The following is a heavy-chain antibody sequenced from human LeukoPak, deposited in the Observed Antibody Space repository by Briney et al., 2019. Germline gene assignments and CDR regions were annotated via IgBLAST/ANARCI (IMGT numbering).Heavy chain of an antibody. D-gene: IGHD4-17*01. V-gene: IGHV3-9*01. Sequence: GGSLRLSCAASGFTFDDYAMPWVRQAPGKGLEWVSGISWNSGSIGYADSVKGRFTISRDNAKNSLHLQMNSLRAEDTALYYCAKDIYDGDYVGKYYYYGMDVWGQGTTVTVSS. CDR3: AKDIYDGDYVGKYYYYGMDV. J-gene: IGHJ6*02. CDR2: ISWNSGSI. CDR1: GFTFDDYA.